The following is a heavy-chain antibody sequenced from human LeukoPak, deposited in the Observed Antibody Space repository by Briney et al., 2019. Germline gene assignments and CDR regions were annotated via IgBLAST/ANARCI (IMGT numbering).Heavy chain of an antibody. CDR3: AGIVGDTYYFDY. CDR1: GGSISSYY. V-gene: IGHV4-59*08. D-gene: IGHD1-26*01. J-gene: IGHJ4*02. CDR2: IYYSGST. Sequence: SETLSLTCTVSGGSISSYYWSWIRQPPGKGLEWIGYIYYSGSTNYNPSLKSRVTISVDTSKNQFSLKLSSVTAADTAVYYCAGIVGDTYYFDYWGQGTLVTVFS.